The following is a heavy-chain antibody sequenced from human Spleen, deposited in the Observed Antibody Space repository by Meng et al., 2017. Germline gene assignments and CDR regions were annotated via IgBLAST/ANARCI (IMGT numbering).Heavy chain of an antibody. J-gene: IGHJ4*02. CDR2: ISFGGAGT. V-gene: IGHV3-23*01. Sequence: GGSLRLSCAASGFTFTSYDMSWVRQAPGKGLEWVSSISFGGAGTYYADSVKGRFTISRDNSENTLHLQMNSLRAEDTAIYYCAKRRRDPYCFDYWGQGTLVTVSS. CDR3: AKRRRDPYCFDY. CDR1: GFTFTSYD.